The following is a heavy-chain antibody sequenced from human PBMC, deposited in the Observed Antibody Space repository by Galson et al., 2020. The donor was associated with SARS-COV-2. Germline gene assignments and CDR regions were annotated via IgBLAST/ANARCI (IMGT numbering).Heavy chain of an antibody. CDR1: GYTLSNLG. J-gene: IGHJ4*02. V-gene: IGHV1-18*01. D-gene: IGHD3-10*01. CDR3: ARGPDRYFGAGSYYAFGY. CDR2: IRADNGDT. Sequence: ASVKVSCKASGYTLSNLGITWVRQAPGQGLEWMGWIRADNGDTNYAQSLQGRVAMTTDTSTTTVYMELRSLRSDDTAVYYCARGPDRYFGAGSYYAFGYWGQGTLVTVSS.